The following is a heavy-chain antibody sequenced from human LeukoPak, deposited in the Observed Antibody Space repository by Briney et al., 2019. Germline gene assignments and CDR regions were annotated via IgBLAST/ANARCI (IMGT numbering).Heavy chain of an antibody. J-gene: IGHJ3*02. CDR1: GFTFSDYY. CDR3: ARDFSAYYYDSSGYADAFDI. D-gene: IGHD3-22*01. Sequence: GGSLRLPCAASGFTFSDYYMSWIRQAPGKGLEWVSYISSSGSTIYYADSVKGRFTISRDNAKNSLYLQMNSLRAEDTAVYYCARDFSAYYYDSSGYADAFDIWGQGTMVTVSS. V-gene: IGHV3-11*01. CDR2: ISSSGSTI.